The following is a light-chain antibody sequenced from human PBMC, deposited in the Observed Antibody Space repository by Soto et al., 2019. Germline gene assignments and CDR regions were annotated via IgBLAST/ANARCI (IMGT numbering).Light chain of an antibody. CDR3: QQGYSFPLT. CDR2: AAS. V-gene: IGKV1-39*01. CDR1: QSISSY. Sequence: DIQMTQSPSSLSASVGDRVTITCRASQSISSYLNWYQQKPGKAPKRLIYAASSLQSGVPSRFSGSGSGTDFTLTISSLQPEDFATYYCQQGYSFPLTFGGGTQGGYQ. J-gene: IGKJ4*01.